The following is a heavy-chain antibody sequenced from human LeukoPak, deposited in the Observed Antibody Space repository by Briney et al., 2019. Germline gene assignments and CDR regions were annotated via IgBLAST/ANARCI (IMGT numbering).Heavy chain of an antibody. CDR2: ISGSGSSS. V-gene: IGHV3-23*01. D-gene: IGHD6-19*01. Sequence: GGSLRLSCAASGFNFSSYAMSWVRQAPGKGLGLVSAISGSGSSSYYADSVKGRFTISRDNSKNTLYLQMNSLRAEDTAVYYCAKDGSYNSGWHHAYWGQGTLVTVSS. CDR3: AKDGSYNSGWHHAY. CDR1: GFNFSSYA. J-gene: IGHJ4*02.